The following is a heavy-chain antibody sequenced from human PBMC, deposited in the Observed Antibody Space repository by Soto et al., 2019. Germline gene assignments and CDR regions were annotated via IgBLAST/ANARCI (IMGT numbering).Heavy chain of an antibody. V-gene: IGHV3-23*01. CDR2: ISGSGGST. CDR3: AKDPEAWIVATPDY. CDR1: GFTFSSYA. Sequence: EVQLLESGGGLVQPGGSLRLSCAASGFTFSSYAMSWVRQAPGKGLEWVSAISGSGGSTYYADSVKGRFTISRDNSKNTLYLQMSSLRAEDTAVYYCAKDPEAWIVATPDYWGQGTLVTVSS. J-gene: IGHJ4*02. D-gene: IGHD5-12*01.